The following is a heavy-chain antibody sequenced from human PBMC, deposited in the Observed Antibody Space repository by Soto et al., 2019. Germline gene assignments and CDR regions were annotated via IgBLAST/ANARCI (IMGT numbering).Heavy chain of an antibody. CDR3: AKDLRALWFGKVGAFDI. CDR1: GFTFSSYA. CDR2: ISGSGGST. D-gene: IGHD3-10*01. V-gene: IGHV3-23*01. J-gene: IGHJ3*02. Sequence: EVQLLESGGGLVQPGGSLRLSCAASGFTFSSYAMSWVRQAPGKGLEWVSAISGSGGSTYYADSVKGRFTISRDNSKNPLYLQLTSLRAEDTAVYYCAKDLRALWFGKVGAFDIWVQGTMVTVSS.